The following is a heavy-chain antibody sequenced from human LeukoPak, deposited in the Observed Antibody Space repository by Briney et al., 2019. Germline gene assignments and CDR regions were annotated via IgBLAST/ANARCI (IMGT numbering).Heavy chain of an antibody. D-gene: IGHD5-24*01. Sequence: PGGSLRLSCAASGFTFSTYWMTWVRQAPGVGLEWVATINQDGNAKYYVDSVKGRFAISRGNTKNSLSLQMSSLRDEDSGIYYCATHNYWRKDYWGQGTLVTVSS. CDR1: GFTFSTYW. CDR3: ATHNYWRKDY. V-gene: IGHV3-7*01. CDR2: INQDGNAK. J-gene: IGHJ4*02.